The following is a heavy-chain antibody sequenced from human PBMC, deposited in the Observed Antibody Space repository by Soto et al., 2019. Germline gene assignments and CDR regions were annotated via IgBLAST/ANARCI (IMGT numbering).Heavy chain of an antibody. Sequence: VGSLRLSCAASGFTFSSYGMHWVRQAPGKGLEWVAVISYDGSNKYYADSVKGRLTISRDNSKNTLYLQMNSLRAEDTAVYYCAKVQLHYGMDVWGQGTTVTVSS. CDR3: AKVQLHYGMDV. V-gene: IGHV3-30*18. CDR2: ISYDGSNK. D-gene: IGHD2-2*01. CDR1: GFTFSSYG. J-gene: IGHJ6*02.